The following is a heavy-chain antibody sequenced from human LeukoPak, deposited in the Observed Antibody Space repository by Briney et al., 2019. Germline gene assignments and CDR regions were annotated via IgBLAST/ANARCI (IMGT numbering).Heavy chain of an antibody. J-gene: IGHJ5*02. CDR2: INHSGST. V-gene: IGHV4-34*01. D-gene: IGHD3-10*01. CDR1: GGSFSGYY. Sequence: PSETLSLTCAVYGGSFSGYYWSWIRQPPGKGLEWIGEINHSGSTNYNPSLKSRVTISVDTSKNQFSLKLSSVTAADTAVYYCARGVPSGSLSPGKTTLSPENWFDPWGQGTLVTVSS. CDR3: ARGVPSGSLSPGKTTLSPENWFDP.